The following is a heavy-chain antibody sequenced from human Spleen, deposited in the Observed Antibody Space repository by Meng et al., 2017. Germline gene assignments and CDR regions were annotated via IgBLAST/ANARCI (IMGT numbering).Heavy chain of an antibody. Sequence: SDTLSLTCTVSGGSISSYYWSWIRQPPGKGLEWIGYIYYRGSTNYNPSLKSRVTISVDTSKNQISLKLRSVTAADTAVYSCARAWGWLGLGAFDIWGQGTMVTVSS. CDR1: GGSISSYY. J-gene: IGHJ3*02. V-gene: IGHV4-59*07. CDR3: ARAWGWLGLGAFDI. D-gene: IGHD6-19*01. CDR2: IYYRGST.